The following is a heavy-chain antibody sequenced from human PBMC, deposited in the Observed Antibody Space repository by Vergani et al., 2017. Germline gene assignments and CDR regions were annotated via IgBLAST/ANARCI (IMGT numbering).Heavy chain of an antibody. V-gene: IGHV3-74*01. J-gene: IGHJ5*02. CDR3: ARARKFRFGVVWENWFDP. CDR1: GFTFNESW. CDR2: MNGDGDTI. Sequence: EVELVESGGGLVQPGGSLRLSCAASGFTFNESWMHWARQVPGKGLVWVAGMNGDGDTISYADSVKGRFTISRDNAKNTLFLQMNSLRAEDTAVYYCARARKFRFGVVWENWFDPWGQGTLVTFSS. D-gene: IGHD3-3*01.